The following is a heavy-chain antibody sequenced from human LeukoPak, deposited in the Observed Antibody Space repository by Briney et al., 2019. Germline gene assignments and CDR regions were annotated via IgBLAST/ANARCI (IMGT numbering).Heavy chain of an antibody. Sequence: SETLSLTCTVSGGSISSSSYYRGWIRQPPGKGLEWIGSIYYSGSTYYNPSLKSRVTISVDTSKNQFSLKLSSVTAADTAVYYCARIHLSPYDSRGPWGQGTLVTVSS. V-gene: IGHV4-39*01. CDR2: IYYSGST. CDR1: GGSISSSSYY. D-gene: IGHD3-22*01. CDR3: ARIHLSPYDSRGP. J-gene: IGHJ5*02.